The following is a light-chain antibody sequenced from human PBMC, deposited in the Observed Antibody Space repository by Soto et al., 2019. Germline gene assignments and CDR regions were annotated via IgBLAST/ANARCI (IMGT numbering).Light chain of an antibody. Sequence: QAVVTQPPSVSGAPGQRVTISCTGSSSNIGAGYDVHWYQQLPGTAPKLLIYGNGNRPSRVPDRFSGSKSGTSASLAITGLQAEDEADYYCQSYDSSLSGSVFGGGTKLTVL. CDR3: QSYDSSLSGSV. J-gene: IGLJ3*02. CDR1: SSNIGAGYD. CDR2: GNG. V-gene: IGLV1-40*01.